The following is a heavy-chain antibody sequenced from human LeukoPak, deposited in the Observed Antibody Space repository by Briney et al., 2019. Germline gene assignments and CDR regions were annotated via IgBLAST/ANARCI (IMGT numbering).Heavy chain of an antibody. V-gene: IGHV3-49*04. J-gene: IGHJ4*02. CDR2: IRSKAYGGTT. CDR1: GFTFDDYG. Sequence: PGRSLRLSCVAPGFTFDDYGMSWVRQAPGKGLEWVGFIRSKAYGGTTEYAASVKGRFTISRDDSKSIAYLQMNSLKTEDTAVYYCTRDRPGGGVFDYWGQGTLVTVSS. CDR3: TRDRPGGGVFDY. D-gene: IGHD2-2*01.